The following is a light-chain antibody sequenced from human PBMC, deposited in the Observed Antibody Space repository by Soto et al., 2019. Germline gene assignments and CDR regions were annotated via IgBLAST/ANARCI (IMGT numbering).Light chain of an antibody. CDR3: QQYNAPGYT. CDR1: QSVSSN. CDR2: GAS. Sequence: EIVMTQSPATLSVSPGERATLSCRASQSVSSNLAWYQQKPGQAPRLLIYGASTRATGIPARFSGSGSVTEFTLTISSLQSEDFAVYYCQQYNAPGYTFGQVTKLEIK. J-gene: IGKJ2*01. V-gene: IGKV3-15*01.